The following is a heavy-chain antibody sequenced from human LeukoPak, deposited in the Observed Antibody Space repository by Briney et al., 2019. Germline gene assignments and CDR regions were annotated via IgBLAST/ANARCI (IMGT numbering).Heavy chain of an antibody. CDR2: ISAYNGNT. D-gene: IGHD4-17*01. CDR1: GYTFTSYG. CDR3: ARGTDYGDYYYYGMDV. Sequence: PGASVKVSCKASGYTFTSYGISWVRQAPGQGLEWMGWISAYNGNTNYAQKLQGRVTMTTDTSTSTAYMELRSLRSDDTAVYYCARGTDYGDYYYYGMDVWGQGTTVTVSS. J-gene: IGHJ6*02. V-gene: IGHV1-18*01.